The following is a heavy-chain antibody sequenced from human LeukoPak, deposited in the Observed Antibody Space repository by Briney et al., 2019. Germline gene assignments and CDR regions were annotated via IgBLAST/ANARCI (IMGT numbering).Heavy chain of an antibody. CDR1: GFTFSSYA. CDR3: ARESEYGDWFDP. CDR2: ISYDGSNK. J-gene: IGHJ5*02. V-gene: IGHV3-30*04. Sequence: PGRSLRLSCAASGFTFSSYAMHWVRQAPGKGLEWVAVISYDGSNKYYADSVKGRFTISRDNSKNTLYLQMNSLRAEDTAVYYCARESEYGDWFDPWGQGTLVTVSS. D-gene: IGHD2-2*01.